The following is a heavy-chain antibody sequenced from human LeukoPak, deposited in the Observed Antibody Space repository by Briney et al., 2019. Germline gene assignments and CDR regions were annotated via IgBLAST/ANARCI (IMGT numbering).Heavy chain of an antibody. J-gene: IGHJ4*02. V-gene: IGHV3-15*01. CDR3: TTRGIAVSGLGY. CDR1: GFSFNTAW. Sequence: GGSLRLSCAASGFSFNTAWMNWVRQTPGKGLEWLGRIKSKTDDGTAEYAAHVKGRFIISRDDSKNMLSLGMRSLRTEDTGVYYCTTRGIAVSGLGYWGQGTLVVVSS. D-gene: IGHD6-19*01. CDR2: IKSKTDDGTA.